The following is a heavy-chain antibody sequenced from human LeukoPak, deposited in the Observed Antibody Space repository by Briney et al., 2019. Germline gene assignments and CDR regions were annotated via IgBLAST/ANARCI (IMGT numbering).Heavy chain of an antibody. V-gene: IGHV4-59*01. CDR3: ARGAWAPAVTTPPPDFDF. CDR1: GGSISSYY. CDR2: IYYSGST. J-gene: IGHJ4*02. Sequence: SETLSLTCIVSGGSISSYYWSWIRLPPGKGLEWIGHIYYSGSTNYNPSLKSRVTISADTSKNQLSLKLNPVTAADTAVYYCARGAWAPAVTTPPPDFDFWGQGTLVTVSS. D-gene: IGHD4-17*01.